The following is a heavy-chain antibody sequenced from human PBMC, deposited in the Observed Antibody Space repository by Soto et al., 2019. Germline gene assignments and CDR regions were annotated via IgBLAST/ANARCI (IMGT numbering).Heavy chain of an antibody. CDR1: GYIFRSYA. Sequence: ASVKVACRASGYIFRSYAITWVRQAPGQGLEWMGWISTYNGNTNYAQKLQGRVTLTTDTSTTTAYMELRSLRSDDTAMYYCARDQGATTAFDYWGQGALVTVSS. CDR2: ISTYNGNT. V-gene: IGHV1-18*04. D-gene: IGHD1-26*01. CDR3: ARDQGATTAFDY. J-gene: IGHJ4*02.